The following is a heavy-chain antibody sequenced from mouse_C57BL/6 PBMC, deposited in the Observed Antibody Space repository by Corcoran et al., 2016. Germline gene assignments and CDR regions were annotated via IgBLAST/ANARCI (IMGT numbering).Heavy chain of an antibody. CDR3: APTGTWYFDV. CDR2: INPNNGGT. Sequence: EVQLQQSGPELVKPGASVKISCKASGYTFTDYYMNWVKQSHGKSLEWIGDINPNNGGTSYNQKFKGKATLTVDKSSSTAYMELRSLTSEDSAVYYCAPTGTWYFDVWGTGTTVTVSS. CDR1: GYTFTDYY. D-gene: IGHD4-1*02. J-gene: IGHJ1*03. V-gene: IGHV1-26*01.